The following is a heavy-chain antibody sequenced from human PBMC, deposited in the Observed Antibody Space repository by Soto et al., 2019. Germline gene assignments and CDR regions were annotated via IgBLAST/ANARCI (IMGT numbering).Heavy chain of an antibody. CDR2: IKTKPDDGTI. CDR3: TTSNLGVDF. CDR1: GLIFSYVW. Sequence: PGGSLRLSCAASGLIFSYVWMTWVRQSPGKGLEWVGRIKTKPDDGTIDYAAPVRGRFTISRDDSKNTLYLQMTSLTPDDTGVYYCTTSNLGVDFWGPGTLVTVSS. J-gene: IGHJ4*02. D-gene: IGHD1-1*01. V-gene: IGHV3-15*01.